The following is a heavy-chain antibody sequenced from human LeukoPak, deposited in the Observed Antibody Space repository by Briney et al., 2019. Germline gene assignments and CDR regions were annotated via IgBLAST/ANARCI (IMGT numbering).Heavy chain of an antibody. D-gene: IGHD4-11*01. CDR2: IYWDDDK. Sequence: SGPTLVNPTQTLTLTCTFSGFSLSTSGIGVGWIRQPPGKALEWLALIYWDDDKLYSPSLKSRLTITKDTSKNQVVLTMTNLDPVDTATYYCAHLDYSDYPTDDAFDIWGQGTTVTVSS. CDR1: GFSLSTSGIG. V-gene: IGHV2-5*02. CDR3: AHLDYSDYPTDDAFDI. J-gene: IGHJ3*02.